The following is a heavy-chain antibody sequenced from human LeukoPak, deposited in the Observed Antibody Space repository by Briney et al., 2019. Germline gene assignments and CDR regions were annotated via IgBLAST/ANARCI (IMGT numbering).Heavy chain of an antibody. D-gene: IGHD5-18*01. J-gene: IGHJ4*02. CDR3: ARDRGYSYGLPFDY. CDR1: GCTFTSNY. Sequence: GASVKVSCKASGCTFTSNYIHWVRQAPGQGLEWMGGIIPIFGTANYAQKFQGRVTITADESTSTAYMELSSLRSEDTAVYYCARDRGYSYGLPFDYWGQGTLVTVSS. V-gene: IGHV1-69*13. CDR2: IIPIFGTA.